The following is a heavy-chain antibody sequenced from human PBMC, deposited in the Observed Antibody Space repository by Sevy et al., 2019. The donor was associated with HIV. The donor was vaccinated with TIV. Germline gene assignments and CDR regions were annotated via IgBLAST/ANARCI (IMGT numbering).Heavy chain of an antibody. D-gene: IGHD6-6*01. J-gene: IGHJ4*02. Sequence: EGSLRLSCAASGFTFSSNSMNWVHQAPGKGLEWVSYISSSSSTIYYADSVKGRFTISRDNAKNSLYLQMNSLRDEDTAVYYCARADAARHSPFDYWGQGTLVTVSS. CDR3: ARADAARHSPFDY. V-gene: IGHV3-48*02. CDR1: GFTFSSNS. CDR2: ISSSSSTI.